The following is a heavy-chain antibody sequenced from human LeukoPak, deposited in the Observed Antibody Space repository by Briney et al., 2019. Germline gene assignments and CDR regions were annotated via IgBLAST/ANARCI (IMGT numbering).Heavy chain of an antibody. D-gene: IGHD3-10*01. Sequence: QAGGSLRLSCAASGFTFSSYWMHWVRQAPGKGLEWVSFVYSGGCGGRTYYADSVKGRFTISRDNSKNTVYLQMNNLRAEDTAVYYCARGLVGETGDSGARYYFDYWGQGTLVTVSS. V-gene: IGHV3-53*01. CDR1: GFTFSSYW. CDR3: ARGLVGETGDSGARYYFDY. J-gene: IGHJ4*02. CDR2: VYSGGCGGRT.